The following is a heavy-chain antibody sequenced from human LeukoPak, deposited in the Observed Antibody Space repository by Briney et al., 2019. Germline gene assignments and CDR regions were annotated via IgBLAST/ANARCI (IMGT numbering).Heavy chain of an antibody. CDR2: IYHSGST. V-gene: IGHV4-38-2*02. D-gene: IGHD2-2*02. J-gene: IGHJ5*02. CDR1: GYSISSGCY. CDR3: ARDTSEEYQLLYNWFDP. Sequence: SETLSLTCTVSGYSISSGCYWGWIRQPPGKGLEWIGSIYHSGSTYYDPSLKSRVTISVDTSKNQFSLKLSSVTAADTAVYYCARDTSEEYQLLYNWFDPWGQGTLVTVSS.